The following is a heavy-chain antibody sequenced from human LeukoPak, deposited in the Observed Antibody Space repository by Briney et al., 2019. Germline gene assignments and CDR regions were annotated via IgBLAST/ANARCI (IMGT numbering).Heavy chain of an antibody. CDR1: GGSSSGYY. CDR3: AIYGSSSGTRALDY. V-gene: IGHV4-34*01. J-gene: IGHJ4*02. CDR2: INHSGST. D-gene: IGHD6-6*01. Sequence: SETLSLTCAVYGGSSSGYYWSWIRQPPGKGLEWIGEINHSGSTNYNPSLKSRVTISVDTSKNQFSLKLSSVTAADTAVYYCAIYGSSSGTRALDYWGQGTLVTVSS.